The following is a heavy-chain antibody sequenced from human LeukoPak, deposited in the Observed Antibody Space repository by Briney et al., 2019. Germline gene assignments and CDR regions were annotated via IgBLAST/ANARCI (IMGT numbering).Heavy chain of an antibody. CDR1: GYTFTSYD. CDR2: MNPNSGNT. Sequence: ASVKVSCKASGYTFTSYDINWVRQATGQGLEWMGWMNPNSGNTGYAQKFQGRVTITRNTSISTAYMELSSLRSEDTAVYYCARWGGRVVVIAIGDAFDIWGQGTMVTVSS. J-gene: IGHJ3*02. CDR3: ARWGGRVVVIAIGDAFDI. V-gene: IGHV1-8*03. D-gene: IGHD2-21*01.